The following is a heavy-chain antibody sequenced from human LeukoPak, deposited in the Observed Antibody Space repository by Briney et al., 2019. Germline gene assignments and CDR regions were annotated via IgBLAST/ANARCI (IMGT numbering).Heavy chain of an antibody. D-gene: IGHD5-18*01. CDR2: IKQDGTEK. V-gene: IGHV3-7*01. J-gene: IGHJ3*02. CDR3: ARARSSYGYGYAFDI. CDR1: GFTFTTYW. Sequence: GGSLRLSCAASGFTFTTYWMSWVRQAPGKGLEWVANIKQDGTEKYYVDSVKGRFTISRDNAMNSLYLQMNRLRAEDTAVYYCARARSSYGYGYAFDIWGQGTTVTVSS.